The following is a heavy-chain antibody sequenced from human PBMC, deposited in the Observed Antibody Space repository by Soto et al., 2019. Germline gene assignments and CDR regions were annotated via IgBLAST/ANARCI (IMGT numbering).Heavy chain of an antibody. CDR2: INHSGST. D-gene: IGHD1-26*01. CDR1: GGSFSGYY. Sequence: SETLSLTCAVYGGSFSGYYWSWIRQPPGKGLEWIGEINHSGSTNYNPSLKSRVTISVDTSKNQFSLKLSSVTAADTAVYYCARGRLGSGYSGSYLSDYWGQGTLVTVSS. J-gene: IGHJ4*02. CDR3: ARGRLGSGYSGSYLSDY. V-gene: IGHV4-34*01.